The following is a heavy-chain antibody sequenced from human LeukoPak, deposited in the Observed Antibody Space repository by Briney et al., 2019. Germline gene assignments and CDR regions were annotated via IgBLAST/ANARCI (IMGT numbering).Heavy chain of an antibody. J-gene: IGHJ4*02. D-gene: IGHD6-13*01. CDR3: ARGYSSSWNYFDY. Sequence: AGGSLRLSCAASGFTFSSYAMSWVRQAPGKGLEWVSAISGSGGSTYYADSVKGRFTISRDNSKNTLYLQMNSLRAEDTAVYYCARGYSSSWNYFDYWGQGTLVTVSS. V-gene: IGHV3-23*01. CDR1: GFTFSSYA. CDR2: ISGSGGST.